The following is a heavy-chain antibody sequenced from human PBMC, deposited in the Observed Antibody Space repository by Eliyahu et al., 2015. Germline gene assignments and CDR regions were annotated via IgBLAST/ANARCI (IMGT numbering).Heavy chain of an antibody. CDR1: GSIFSTYT. Sequence: EVQVVESGGGLVQPGGSLRLSCTVSGSIFSTYTMNWVRQAPGKGLEWVAYISGSSSIIYYADSVKGRFTIPRDNAKNSLYLQMNSLRDEDTAVYFCARDSNDGFDPWGQGTLVTVSS. CDR3: ARDSNDGFDP. V-gene: IGHV3-48*02. D-gene: IGHD1-1*01. J-gene: IGHJ5*02. CDR2: ISGSSSII.